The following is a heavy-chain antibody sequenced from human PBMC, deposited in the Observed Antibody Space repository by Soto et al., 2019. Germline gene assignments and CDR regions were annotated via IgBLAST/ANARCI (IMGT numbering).Heavy chain of an antibody. CDR1: GFTSSYHY. CDR3: ARHIPYHGKDV. Sequence: EVQLVESGGGLVQPGGSLRLSCAASGFTSSYHYMDWVRQATGKGLEWVGRIRNKVNSYTTEYAASVKGRFTVSRDDSKNSVYLQMNSLKTEDTAVYYCARHIPYHGKDVWGQGTTVTVSS. J-gene: IGHJ6*02. D-gene: IGHD2-21*01. CDR2: IRNKVNSYTT. V-gene: IGHV3-72*01.